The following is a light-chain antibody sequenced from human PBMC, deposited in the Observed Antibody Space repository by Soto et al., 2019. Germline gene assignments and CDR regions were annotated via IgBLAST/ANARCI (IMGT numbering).Light chain of an antibody. Sequence: EIVLTQSPATLSLSPGERATLSCRASQSVSSYLAWYQQKPGPAPRLLIYDASNRATGIPARFSGSGSGTDFTLTISSLEPEYFAVYYCQQRSNWPPYTFGQGTKLEIK. CDR2: DAS. J-gene: IGKJ2*01. CDR3: QQRSNWPPYT. V-gene: IGKV3-11*01. CDR1: QSVSSY.